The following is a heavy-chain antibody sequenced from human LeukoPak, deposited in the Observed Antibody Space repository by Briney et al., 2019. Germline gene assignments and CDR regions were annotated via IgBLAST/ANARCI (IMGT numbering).Heavy chain of an antibody. J-gene: IGHJ4*02. V-gene: IGHV1-2*02. CDR2: INPNSGGT. CDR1: GYTFTGYY. D-gene: IGHD6-6*01. Sequence: ASVKVSCKTSGYTFTGYYMIWVRQAPGQGLEWMGWINPNSGGTNYAQKFQGRVTMTRDTSITTAYMELSRLISEDTAVYYCARGHSTSSSFDYWGQGTLVTVSS. CDR3: ARGHSTSSSFDY.